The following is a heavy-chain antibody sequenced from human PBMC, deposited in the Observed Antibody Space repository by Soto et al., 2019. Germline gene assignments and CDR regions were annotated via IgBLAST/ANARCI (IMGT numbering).Heavy chain of an antibody. V-gene: IGHV1-46*01. J-gene: IGHJ5*02. CDR2: INPSGGST. CDR3: ARDCRYCSGGSCYSAGFDP. D-gene: IGHD2-15*01. Sequence: ASVKVSCKASGYTFTSYYMHWVRQAPGQGLEWMGIINPSGGSTSYAQKFQGRVTMTRDTSTSTVYMELSSLRSEDTAVYYCARDCRYCSGGSCYSAGFDPWGQGTLVTVSS. CDR1: GYTFTSYY.